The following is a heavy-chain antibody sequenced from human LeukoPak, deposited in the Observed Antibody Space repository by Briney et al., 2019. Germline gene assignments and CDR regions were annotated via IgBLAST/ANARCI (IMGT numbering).Heavy chain of an antibody. J-gene: IGHJ4*02. V-gene: IGHV3-30-3*01. CDR1: GFTCRKYV. Sequence: PGGSLRLSCAASGFTCRKYVIHWVRQAPGKGLEWVAVTSSDLNVKLYADSVKGRFTISRDNSRSTLYLQMNSLRPEDTAIYYCAREGYYGSGSPPSLYFDYWGQGTLVTVSS. CDR2: TSSDLNVK. D-gene: IGHD3-10*01. CDR3: AREGYYGSGSPPSLYFDY.